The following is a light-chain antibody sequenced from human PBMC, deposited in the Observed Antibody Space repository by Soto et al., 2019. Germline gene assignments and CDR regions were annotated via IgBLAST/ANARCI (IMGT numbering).Light chain of an antibody. Sequence: QSVLTKPASVSGSPVQSISISCTGTSSDVGGYNYVSWYQQHPGKAPKFMIYDVSNRPSGVSNRFSGSKSGNTASLTISGLQAEDEADYYCSSYTTSNTRQIVFGTGTKVTVL. J-gene: IGLJ1*01. CDR2: DVS. CDR1: SSDVGGYNY. V-gene: IGLV2-14*01. CDR3: SSYTTSNTRQIV.